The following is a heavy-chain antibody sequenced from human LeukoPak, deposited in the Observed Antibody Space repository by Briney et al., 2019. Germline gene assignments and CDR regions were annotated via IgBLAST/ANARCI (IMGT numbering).Heavy chain of an antibody. CDR3: ASHDVGVGYALDY. J-gene: IGHJ4*02. CDR2: IYYSGST. V-gene: IGHV4-39*01. CDR1: GGSISSSSYY. D-gene: IGHD3-16*01. Sequence: PSETLSLTCTVSGGSISSSSYYWGWIRQPPGKGLEWIGSIYYSGSTYYNPSPRSRVTISVDTSKNQFSLKLSSVTAADTAVYYCASHDVGVGYALDYWGQGTLVTVSS.